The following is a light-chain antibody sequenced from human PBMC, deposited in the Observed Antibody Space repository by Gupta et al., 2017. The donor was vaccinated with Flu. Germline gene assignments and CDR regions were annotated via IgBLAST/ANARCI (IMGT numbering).Light chain of an antibody. V-gene: IGLV1-44*01. CDR1: TSNIGPNT. CDR3: AAWDDSLNEI. CDR2: SNS. Sequence: QSVLTQPPSASGTPGQRVTISCSGSTSNIGPNTVNWYQQLPGTAPKLLIYSNSQRPSGVPDRFSGFKSGTSASLAISGLQSEDEADYYCAAWDDSLNEIFGTGTKVTVL. J-gene: IGLJ1*01.